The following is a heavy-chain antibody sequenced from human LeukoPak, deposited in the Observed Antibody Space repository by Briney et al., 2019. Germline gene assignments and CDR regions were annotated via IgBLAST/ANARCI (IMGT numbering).Heavy chain of an antibody. J-gene: IGHJ4*02. V-gene: IGHV3-7*01. CDR3: VRGGKQLDY. CDR2: MNVDGGER. CDR1: GFTLSDYL. D-gene: IGHD6-13*01. Sequence: GGSLRLSCAASGFTLSDYLMSWVRQAPGKGLEWVANMNVDGGERNYVDSVKGRFTISRDNAQNSLYLQMNSLRVEDTADYYCVRGGKQLDYWGQGTLVTVSS.